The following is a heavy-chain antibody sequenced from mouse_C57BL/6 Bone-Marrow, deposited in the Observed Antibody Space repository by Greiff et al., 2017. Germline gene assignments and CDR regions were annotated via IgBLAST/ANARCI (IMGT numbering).Heavy chain of an antibody. J-gene: IGHJ2*01. CDR1: GFTFSSYA. Sequence: DVKLVESGGGLVKPGGSLKLSCAASGFTFSSYAMSWVRQTPEKRLEWVATISDGGSYTYYPDNVKGRFTISRDNAKNNLYLQMSHLKSEDTAIYDCARALYTSDYVGYIDYWGEGTTLTVSS. CDR3: ARALYTSDYVGYIDY. D-gene: IGHD2-13*01. V-gene: IGHV5-4*03. CDR2: ISDGGSYT.